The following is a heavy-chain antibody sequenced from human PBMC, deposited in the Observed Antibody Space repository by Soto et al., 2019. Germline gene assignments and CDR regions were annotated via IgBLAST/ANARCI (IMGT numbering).Heavy chain of an antibody. CDR1: GFTFSSYG. CDR2: IWYDGSNK. J-gene: IGHJ4*02. Sequence: QVQLVESGGGVVQPGRSLRLSCAASGFTFSSYGMHWVRQAPGKGLEWVAVIWYDGSNKYYADSVKGRFTISRDNSKNTLYLQMNSLRAEDTAVYYCARSMDSSGVIAIPRGFDYWGQGTLVTVSS. D-gene: IGHD3-22*01. V-gene: IGHV3-33*01. CDR3: ARSMDSSGVIAIPRGFDY.